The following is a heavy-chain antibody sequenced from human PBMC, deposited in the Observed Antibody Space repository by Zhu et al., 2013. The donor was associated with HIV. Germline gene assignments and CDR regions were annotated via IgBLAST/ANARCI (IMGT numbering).Heavy chain of an antibody. CDR3: ARKSGYSTSLAPFDP. D-gene: IGHD6-13*01. CDR2: ISGYNDNT. CDR1: GYTFSSYG. Sequence: QVQLVQSGAEVKKPGASVKVSCKASGYTFSSYGISWVRQAPGQGLEWMGWISGYNDNTNYAQKLQGRVIMTTDTSTSTAYMELRSLRSDDTAVYYCARKSGYSTSLAPFDPWGQGTLVHRLL. J-gene: IGHJ5*02. V-gene: IGHV1-18*01.